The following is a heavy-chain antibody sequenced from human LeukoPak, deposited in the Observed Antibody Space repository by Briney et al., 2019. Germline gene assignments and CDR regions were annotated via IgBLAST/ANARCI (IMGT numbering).Heavy chain of an antibody. Sequence: GGSLRLSCAASGFTFDDYAMHWVRQAPGKGLEWVSGISWNSGSIGYADSVKGRFTISRDNAKNSLYLQMNSLRAEDTALYYCAKANYGSEYYFDYWGQGTQVTVSS. J-gene: IGHJ4*02. CDR1: GFTFDDYA. V-gene: IGHV3-9*01. CDR3: AKANYGSEYYFDY. D-gene: IGHD3-10*01. CDR2: ISWNSGSI.